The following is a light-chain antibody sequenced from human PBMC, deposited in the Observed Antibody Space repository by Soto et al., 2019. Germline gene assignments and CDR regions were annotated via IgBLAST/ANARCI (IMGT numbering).Light chain of an antibody. Sequence: DIQMTQSPSTLSASVGDRVTITCRANQSISLRLAWYQQKVGKAPKLLISNASTLESGVPSRFSGRGSGTEFTLTSTSLQHDDFASYFCQQYKTYSTFGQGTKVEIK. V-gene: IGKV1-5*03. CDR1: QSISLR. CDR3: QQYKTYST. CDR2: NAS. J-gene: IGKJ1*01.